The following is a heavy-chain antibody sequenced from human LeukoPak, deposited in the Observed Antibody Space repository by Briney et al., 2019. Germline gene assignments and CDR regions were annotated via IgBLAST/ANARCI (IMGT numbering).Heavy chain of an antibody. Sequence: GGSLRLSCVTSGFTFADYGMSWVRQAPGKGLECVSGINWKGGSAGYADSVKGRLTTSRDTAKNSMYLQMNSLRAKHTCLTDCAGFPANYYYYFMDVWGKGTTVTVSS. CDR1: GFTFADYG. CDR2: INWKGGSA. J-gene: IGHJ6*03. CDR3: AGFPANYYYYFMDV. V-gene: IGHV3-20*01.